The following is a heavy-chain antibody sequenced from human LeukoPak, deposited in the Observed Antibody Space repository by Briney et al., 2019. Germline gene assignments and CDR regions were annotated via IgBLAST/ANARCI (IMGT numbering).Heavy chain of an antibody. D-gene: IGHD3-22*01. Sequence: VASVKVSCKASGYTFPNYGINWVRQAPGQGLEWMGWISPYNGNTNYAQKLQGRVTMTTDTSTSTAYMELRSLRSDDTAVYYCARTGGSVYSPYDYWGQGTLVTVSS. CDR3: ARTGGSVYSPYDY. J-gene: IGHJ4*02. V-gene: IGHV1-18*04. CDR1: GYTFPNYG. CDR2: ISPYNGNT.